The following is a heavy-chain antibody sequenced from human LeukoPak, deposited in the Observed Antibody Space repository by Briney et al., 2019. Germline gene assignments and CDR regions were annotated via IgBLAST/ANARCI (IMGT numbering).Heavy chain of an antibody. CDR2: IYTSGTT. CDR1: GGPISSGSYY. V-gene: IGHV4-61*02. D-gene: IGHD3-16*01. CDR3: ARWGDLYWYFDL. Sequence: PSETLSLTCTVSGGPISSGSYYWNWIRQPAGKGLEWIGRIYTSGTTDYNPSLKSRVTISVDTSKNQFSLKLSSVTAADTAVYYCARWGDLYWYFDLWGRGILVTVSS. J-gene: IGHJ2*01.